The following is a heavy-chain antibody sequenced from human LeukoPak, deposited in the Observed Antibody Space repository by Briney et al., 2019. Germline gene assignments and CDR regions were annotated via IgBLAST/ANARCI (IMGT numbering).Heavy chain of an antibody. CDR2: FDPEDGDT. Sequence: ASVKVSCKVSGYTLTELSIHWVRQAPGKGLERMGGFDPEDGDTIYTRNFQGRVTMTEDTSTDTAYMELSSLRSEDTAVYYCATPTTGTNTLHDGFDLWGRGTLVTVSS. J-gene: IGHJ2*01. CDR3: ATPTTGTNTLHDGFDL. V-gene: IGHV1-24*01. CDR1: GYTLTELS. D-gene: IGHD1/OR15-1a*01.